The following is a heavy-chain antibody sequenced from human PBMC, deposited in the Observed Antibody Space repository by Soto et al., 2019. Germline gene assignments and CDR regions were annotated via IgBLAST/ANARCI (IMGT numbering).Heavy chain of an antibody. CDR1: GGSISSGGYY. Sequence: QVQLQESGPGLVKPSQTLSLTCTVSGGSISSGGYYWSWIRQHPGKGLEWIGYVYYSGSTYYNPSLKRRVTLSVDTSKNQFSLELSSVTAADPAVYYCARGGRRSPGMDVWGQGTTVTVSS. V-gene: IGHV4-31*03. J-gene: IGHJ6*02. CDR2: VYYSGST. CDR3: ARGGRRSPGMDV.